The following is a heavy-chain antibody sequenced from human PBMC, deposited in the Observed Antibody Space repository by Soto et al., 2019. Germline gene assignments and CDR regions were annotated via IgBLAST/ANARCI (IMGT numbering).Heavy chain of an antibody. Sequence: GASVKVSCKTSGFILTTYAMHWVRQAPGQSPEWMGWIAAVNGKTDYSQKFQDRVTLTSDTSANTLYMDLTGLRSEDTAVYYCARGNTGYDYGFFEYWGQGTLVTSPQ. D-gene: IGHD5-12*01. CDR3: ARGNTGYDYGFFEY. CDR2: IAAVNGKT. V-gene: IGHV1-3*01. CDR1: GFILTTYA. J-gene: IGHJ4*02.